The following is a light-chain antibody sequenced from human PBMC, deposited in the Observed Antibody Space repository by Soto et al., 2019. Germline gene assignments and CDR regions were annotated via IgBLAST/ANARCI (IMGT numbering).Light chain of an antibody. CDR2: AAS. Sequence: IQMTQSASTLSGSVGDRVTITCRASQGIRNDLGWYQQNPGKAPKLLIYAASSLQSGVPSRFSASGSGTDFTLTISSLQPEDFATYYCLQDYNYPLTCGGGTKVDIK. CDR1: QGIRND. J-gene: IGKJ4*01. V-gene: IGKV1-6*01. CDR3: LQDYNYPLT.